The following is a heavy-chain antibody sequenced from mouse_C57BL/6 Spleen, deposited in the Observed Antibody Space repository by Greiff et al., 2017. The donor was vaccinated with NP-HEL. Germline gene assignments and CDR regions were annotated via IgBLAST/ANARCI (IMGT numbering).Heavy chain of an antibody. CDR3: ARSATGPFDY. V-gene: IGHV1-50*01. D-gene: IGHD4-1*01. J-gene: IGHJ2*01. CDR1: GYTFTSYW. CDR2: IDPSDSYT. Sequence: VQLQQPGAELVKPGASVKLSCKASGYTFTSYWMQWVKQRPGQGLEWIGEIDPSDSYTNYNQKFKGKATLTVDTSSSKAYMQLSSLTSEDSAVYYCARSATGPFDYWGQGTTLTVSS.